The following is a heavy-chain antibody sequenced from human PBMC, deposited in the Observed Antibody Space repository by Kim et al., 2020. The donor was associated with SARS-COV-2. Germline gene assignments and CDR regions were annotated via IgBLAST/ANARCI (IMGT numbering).Heavy chain of an antibody. CDR1: GFTFSSYA. V-gene: IGHV3-23*01. CDR3: AKIITGFGRWYYYFDY. Sequence: GGSLRLSCAASGFTFSSYAMSWVRQAPEKGLEWVSAISGSGGSTYYADSVKGRFTISRDNFKNTLYLQMNSLRDEDTAVYYCAKIITGFGRWYYYFDYWGQRTQLTVSS. D-gene: IGHD6-13*01. J-gene: IGHJ4*02. CDR2: ISGSGGST.